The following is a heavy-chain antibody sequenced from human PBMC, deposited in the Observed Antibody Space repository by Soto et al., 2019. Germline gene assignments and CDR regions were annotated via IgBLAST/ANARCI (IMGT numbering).Heavy chain of an antibody. Sequence: ASETLSLTCAVYGGSFSGYDCSWIRQPPGKGLEWIGEINHSGSTNYNPSLKSRVTISVDTSKNQFSLQLTSVTAADTAVYYCARGGGYYSYGMDVWGQGTTVTVSS. CDR1: GGSFSGYD. CDR2: INHSGST. J-gene: IGHJ6*02. D-gene: IGHD3-10*01. V-gene: IGHV4-34*01. CDR3: ARGGGYYSYGMDV.